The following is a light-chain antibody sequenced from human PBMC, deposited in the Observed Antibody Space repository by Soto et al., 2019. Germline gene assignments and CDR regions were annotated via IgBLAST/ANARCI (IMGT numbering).Light chain of an antibody. CDR1: QSVTSSY. Sequence: EIVLTQSPGTLSLSPGERATLSCRASQSVTSSYLAWYQQKPGQAPRLLIYGASSRATGIPDMFSGSGSGTYFTLTISRLEPEDFAVYYCQQYGSSHTFGGGTKVEIK. J-gene: IGKJ4*01. V-gene: IGKV3-20*01. CDR2: GAS. CDR3: QQYGSSHT.